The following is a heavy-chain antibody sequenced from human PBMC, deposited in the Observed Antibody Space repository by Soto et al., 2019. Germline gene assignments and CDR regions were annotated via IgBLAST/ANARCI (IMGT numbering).Heavy chain of an antibody. Sequence: GGSLRLSCAASGFTFSSYAMSWVRQAPGKGLEWVSAISGSGGSTYYADSVKGRFTISRDNSKNTLYLQMNSLRAEDTAVYYCAKVRRLNGYYYGMDVWGQGTTVTVSS. CDR1: GFTFSSYA. V-gene: IGHV3-23*01. J-gene: IGHJ6*02. D-gene: IGHD2-8*01. CDR3: AKVRRLNGYYYGMDV. CDR2: ISGSGGST.